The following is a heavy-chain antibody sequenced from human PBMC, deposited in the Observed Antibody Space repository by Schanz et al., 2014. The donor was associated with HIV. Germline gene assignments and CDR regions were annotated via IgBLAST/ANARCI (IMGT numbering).Heavy chain of an antibody. Sequence: EVQLVQSGGGLVKPGGSLRLSCAASGLIFSKAWMSWVRQAPGKGLEWVSYISGSSSSIYYADSVKGRFTISRDNVKNSLFLQMNNLRDEDTAVYYCARWGGSSWYWFDSWGQGTLVTVSS. CDR1: GLIFSKAW. CDR3: ARWGGSSWYWFDS. J-gene: IGHJ5*01. CDR2: ISGSSSSI. D-gene: IGHD6-13*01. V-gene: IGHV3-48*02.